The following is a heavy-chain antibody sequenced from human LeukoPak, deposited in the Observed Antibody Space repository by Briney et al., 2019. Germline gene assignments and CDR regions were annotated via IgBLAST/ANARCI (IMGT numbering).Heavy chain of an antibody. V-gene: IGHV3-7*01. CDR3: AELGITMIGGV. CDR2: MKQDGNEK. Sequence: PGGSLRLSCVASGFTFSNYWISWVRQAPGKGLEWVANMKQDGNEKFYVDSVKGRFTISRDNAKNSLYLQMNSLRAEDTAVYYCAELGITMIGGVWGKGTTVTISS. CDR1: GFTFSNYW. D-gene: IGHD3-10*02. J-gene: IGHJ6*04.